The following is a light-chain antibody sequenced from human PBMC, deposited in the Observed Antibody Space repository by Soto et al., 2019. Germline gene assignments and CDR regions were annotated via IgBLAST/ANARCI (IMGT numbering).Light chain of an antibody. CDR1: SGDVGGYNL. Sequence: QSALTQPASVSGSPGQSITIPCTGSSGDVGGYNLVSWYQQHPVKAPKLMIYEVTERPSGVSNRFSGSKSGNTASLTISGLQHDDEADYYCCSYAGNSEVFGTGTKLTVL. J-gene: IGLJ1*01. CDR3: CSYAGNSEV. V-gene: IGLV2-23*02. CDR2: EVT.